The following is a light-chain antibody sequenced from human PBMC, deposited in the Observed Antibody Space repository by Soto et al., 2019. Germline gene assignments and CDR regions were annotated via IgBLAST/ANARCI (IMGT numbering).Light chain of an antibody. Sequence: EIVLTQSPGTLSLSPGERATLSCRASQSVSNNYLAWYQQKPGQAPRLLIYGASNRATGIPDRFSGGGSGTDFTLTISRLEPEDFAVYYCQQYGGSGTFGQGTKVDIK. CDR3: QQYGGSGT. CDR2: GAS. J-gene: IGKJ1*01. V-gene: IGKV3-20*01. CDR1: QSVSNNY.